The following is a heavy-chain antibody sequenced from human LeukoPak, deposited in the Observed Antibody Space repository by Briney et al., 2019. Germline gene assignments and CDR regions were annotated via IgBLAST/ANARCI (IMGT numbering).Heavy chain of an antibody. CDR1: GFTFSSYS. CDR2: ISSSSSYI. J-gene: IGHJ4*02. D-gene: IGHD4-17*01. Sequence: GGSLRLSCAASGFTFSSYSMNWVRQAPGKGLEWVSSISSSSSYIYYADSVKGRFTISRDNAKNSLYLQMNSLRAEDTAVYYCAREPYGDYALDYWGQGTLVTVSS. CDR3: AREPYGDYALDY. V-gene: IGHV3-21*01.